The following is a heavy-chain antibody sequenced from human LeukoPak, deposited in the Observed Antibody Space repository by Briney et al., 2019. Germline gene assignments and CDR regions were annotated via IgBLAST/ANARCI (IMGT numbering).Heavy chain of an antibody. Sequence: SETLSLTCTVSGGSISSSSYYWGWIRQPPGKGLEWIGSIYYSGSTYYNPSLKSRVTISVDTSKNQFSLKLSSVTAADTAVYYCARVAWYSSGWEEAFDIWGQGTMVTVSS. V-gene: IGHV4-39*07. CDR1: GGSISSSSYY. CDR2: IYYSGST. D-gene: IGHD6-19*01. J-gene: IGHJ3*02. CDR3: ARVAWYSSGWEEAFDI.